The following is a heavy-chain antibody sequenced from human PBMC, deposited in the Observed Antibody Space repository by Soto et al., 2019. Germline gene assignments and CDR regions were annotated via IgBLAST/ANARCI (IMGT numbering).Heavy chain of an antibody. CDR2: IRSKANSYAT. CDR1: GFTFSGSA. Sequence: EVQLVESGGGLVQPGGSLKLSCAASGFTFSGSAMHWVRQASGKGLEWVGRIRSKANSYATAYAASVKGRFTISRDDSKNTAYLQMNSLKTEDTAVYYCTRQLLLNQSKYYYYMDVWGKGTTVTVSS. V-gene: IGHV3-73*01. J-gene: IGHJ6*03. D-gene: IGHD2-15*01. CDR3: TRQLLLNQSKYYYYMDV.